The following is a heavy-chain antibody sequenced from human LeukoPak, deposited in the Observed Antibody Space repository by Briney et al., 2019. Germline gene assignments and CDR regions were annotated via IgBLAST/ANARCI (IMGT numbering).Heavy chain of an antibody. CDR2: INPNSGGT. V-gene: IGHV1-2*02. D-gene: IGHD2-8*02. Sequence: EASVKVSCKASGYTLTGYYLHWVRQAPGQGLEWMGWINPNSGGTKYAQKFQGRVTITRDTSISTAYMELSRLTSDDTAVYYCARGGTVMPIDYWGQGTLVTVSS. CDR3: ARGGTVMPIDY. CDR1: GYTLTGYY. J-gene: IGHJ4*02.